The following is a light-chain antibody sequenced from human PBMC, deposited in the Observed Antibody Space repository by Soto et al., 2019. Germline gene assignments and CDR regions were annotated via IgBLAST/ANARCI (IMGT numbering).Light chain of an antibody. CDR2: ATS. V-gene: IGKV1-39*01. CDR1: HIITTH. J-gene: IGKJ1*01. Sequence: DIQMTQSPSSLSASVVGRCTITFLASHIITTHLNWYQHKPGKAPNLLITATSTLQSGVPSRFSGSGSGTDFTLTISSLQPEDFATYYCQQSYSTLWTFGQGPRWIS. CDR3: QQSYSTLWT.